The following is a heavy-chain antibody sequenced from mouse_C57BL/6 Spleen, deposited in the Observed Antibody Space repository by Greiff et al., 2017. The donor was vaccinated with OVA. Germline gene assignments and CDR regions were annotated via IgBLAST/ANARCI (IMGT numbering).Heavy chain of an antibody. J-gene: IGHJ3*01. CDR3: AREDYCDGSREGWFAY. D-gene: IGHD1-1*01. Sequence: VQLQQSGPELVKPGASVKISCKASGYAFSSSWMNWVKQRPGKGLEWIGRIYPGDGDTNYNGKFKGKATLTADKSSSTAYMQLSSLTSEDSAVYFGAREDYCDGSREGWFAYWGQGTLVTVSA. CDR1: GYAFSSSW. CDR2: IYPGDGDT. V-gene: IGHV1-82*01.